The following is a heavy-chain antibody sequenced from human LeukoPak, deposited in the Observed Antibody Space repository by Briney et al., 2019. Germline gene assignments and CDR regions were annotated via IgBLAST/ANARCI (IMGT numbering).Heavy chain of an antibody. J-gene: IGHJ4*02. Sequence: RTSQTLSLTCAGYGGSFSCYYLGWIRQPPGKGLEWIGDIHHSGSTNYNPSLQSRVTLSIHTSNNKYYLKLSSLTAADTAVYYCARGYAIDYWGQGTLVTVSS. V-gene: IGHV4-34*01. D-gene: IGHD2-8*01. CDR1: GGSFSCYY. CDR3: ARGYAIDY. CDR2: IHHSGST.